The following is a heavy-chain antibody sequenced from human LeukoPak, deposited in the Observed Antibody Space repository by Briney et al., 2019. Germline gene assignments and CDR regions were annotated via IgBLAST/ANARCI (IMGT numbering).Heavy chain of an antibody. CDR1: RFTFRTYN. CDR2: ITSGGTTI. J-gene: IGHJ4*02. CDR3: ARDYSTVTTFFDY. Sequence: SGGSLRLSCAASRFTFRTYNMNWVRQAPGKGLEWVSYITSGGTTIYYADSVKGRFTISRDNAKNSLYLQMNSLRAEDTAVYYCARDYSTVTTFFDYWGQGTLVTVSS. V-gene: IGHV3-48*01. D-gene: IGHD4-17*01.